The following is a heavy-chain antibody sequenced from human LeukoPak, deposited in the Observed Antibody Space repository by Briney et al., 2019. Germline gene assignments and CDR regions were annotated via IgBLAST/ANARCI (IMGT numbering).Heavy chain of an antibody. CDR2: IYYSGST. J-gene: IGHJ4*02. Sequence: SETLSLTCTVSGGSISSGGYYWSWIRQHPGKGLEWIGYIYYSGSTYYNPSLKSRVTISVDTSKNQFSLKLSSVTAADTAVYYCASLTYPPPYDFWSGYSTGYFDYWGQGTLVTVSS. V-gene: IGHV4-39*01. CDR3: ASLTYPPPYDFWSGYSTGYFDY. CDR1: GGSISSGGYY. D-gene: IGHD3-3*01.